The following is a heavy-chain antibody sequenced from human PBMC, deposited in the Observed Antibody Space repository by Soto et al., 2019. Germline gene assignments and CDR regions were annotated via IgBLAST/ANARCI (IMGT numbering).Heavy chain of an antibody. J-gene: IGHJ4*02. CDR1: GGSISSGGYY. CDR3: ARQSGYSGYDYTN. D-gene: IGHD5-12*01. V-gene: IGHV4-31*03. Sequence: SETLSLTCTVSGGSISSGGYYWSWIRQHPGKGLEWIGYIYYSGSTYYNPSLKSRVTISVDTSKNQFSLKLSSVTAADTAVYYCARQSGYSGYDYTNWGQGTLVTVSS. CDR2: IYYSGST.